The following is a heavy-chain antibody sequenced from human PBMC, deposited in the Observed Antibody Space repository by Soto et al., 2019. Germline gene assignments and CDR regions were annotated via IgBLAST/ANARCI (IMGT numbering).Heavy chain of an antibody. V-gene: IGHV3-23*01. CDR2: LTGSGDRT. Sequence: PGGALRLSYAASGFSFSSYAMTWVRQAPGKGLEWVSTLTGSGDRTFYADSVRGRFTISRDNSENTLYLQMNSLRAEDTALYYCAKTRGGYDDPAYFYYGLHVWGHGPTVTSP. CDR1: GFSFSSYA. D-gene: IGHD5-12*01. CDR3: AKTRGGYDDPAYFYYGLHV. J-gene: IGHJ6*02.